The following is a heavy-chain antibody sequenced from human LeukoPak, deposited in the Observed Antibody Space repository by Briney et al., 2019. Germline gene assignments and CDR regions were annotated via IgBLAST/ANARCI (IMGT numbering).Heavy chain of an antibody. CDR3: ARLVYSSGWYRLDY. CDR1: GFTFSSYA. D-gene: IGHD6-19*01. V-gene: IGHV4-34*01. CDR2: INYSGST. J-gene: IGHJ4*02. Sequence: PGGSLRLSCAASGFTFSSYAMSWVRQPPGKGLEWIGEINYSGSTNYNPSLKSRVTISVDTSKNQFSLKLSSVTAADTAVYYCARLVYSSGWYRLDYWGQGTLVTVSS.